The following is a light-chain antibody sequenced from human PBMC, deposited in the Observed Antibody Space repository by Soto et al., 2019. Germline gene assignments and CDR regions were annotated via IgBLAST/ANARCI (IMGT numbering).Light chain of an antibody. CDR2: NNN. J-gene: IGLJ3*02. Sequence: QLVLTQPPSASGTPGQRVTISCSGSGTNIGINTVNWYQQLPGTAPKLLIYNNNQRSSGVSDRFSGSKSGASASLAISGLHSEDEGHYFCAAWDDSRNGPQFDGGTKLTVL. CDR1: GTNIGINT. CDR3: AAWDDSRNGPQ. V-gene: IGLV1-44*01.